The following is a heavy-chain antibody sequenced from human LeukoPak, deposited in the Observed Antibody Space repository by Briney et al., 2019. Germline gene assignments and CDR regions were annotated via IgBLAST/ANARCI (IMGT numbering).Heavy chain of an antibody. Sequence: PSETLSLTCAVYGGSFSGYYWSWIRQPPRKGLEWIGEINQSGSTNYNPSLKSRVTISVDTSKNQFSLRLNSVTAADTAVYYCARPPHYYDTSGYSVWGQGTLVTVSS. V-gene: IGHV4-34*01. CDR3: ARPPHYYDTSGYSV. CDR2: INQSGST. CDR1: GGSFSGYY. D-gene: IGHD3-22*01. J-gene: IGHJ4*02.